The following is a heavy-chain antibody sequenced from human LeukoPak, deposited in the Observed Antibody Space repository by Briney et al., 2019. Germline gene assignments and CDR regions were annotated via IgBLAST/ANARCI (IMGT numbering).Heavy chain of an antibody. D-gene: IGHD3-22*01. CDR1: GYTFTSYA. J-gene: IGHJ5*02. Sequence: ASVKVSCKASGYTFTSYAMNWVRQTPGQGLEWMGWINTNTGNPTYAQGFTGRFVFSLDTSVSTAYLQISSLKAEDTAVYYCATDSSGYYPPWRFDPWGQGTLVTVSS. CDR2: INTNTGNP. V-gene: IGHV7-4-1*02. CDR3: ATDSSGYYPPWRFDP.